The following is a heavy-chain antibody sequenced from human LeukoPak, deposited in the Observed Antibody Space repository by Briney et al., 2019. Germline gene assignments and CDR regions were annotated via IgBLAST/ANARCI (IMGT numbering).Heavy chain of an antibody. CDR1: DYSTSSGYY. Sequence: SETLSLTCAVSDYSTSSGYYWGWIRQPPGKGLEWIGSIYHSGSTYYNPSLKSRVTISVDTSKNQFSLKLSSVTAADTAVYYCARVSYDSSGYYFVDYWGQGTLVTVSS. CDR3: ARVSYDSSGYYFVDY. V-gene: IGHV4-38-2*01. CDR2: IYHSGST. J-gene: IGHJ4*02. D-gene: IGHD3-22*01.